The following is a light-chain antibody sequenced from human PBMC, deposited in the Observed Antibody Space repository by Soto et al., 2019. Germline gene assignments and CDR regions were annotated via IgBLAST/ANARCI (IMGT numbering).Light chain of an antibody. CDR3: QQYDNWPYT. CDR1: QSIGSS. CDR2: DAS. Sequence: EIVMTQSPATLSVSPGERATLSCRASQSIGSSLVWYQQKPGQAPRLLIYDASTRAAGIPAGFSGSGSGTEFTLTFSSLQSEDFAVYYCQQYDNWPYTFGQGTKLEIK. V-gene: IGKV3-15*01. J-gene: IGKJ2*01.